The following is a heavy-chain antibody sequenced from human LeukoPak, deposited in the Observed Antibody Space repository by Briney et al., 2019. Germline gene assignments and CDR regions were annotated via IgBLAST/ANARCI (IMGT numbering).Heavy chain of an antibody. CDR3: AKDSIAVAGSAKYFQH. J-gene: IGHJ1*01. CDR1: GFTFDDYA. Sequence: GGSLRLSCAASGFTFDDYAMHWVRQAPGKGLEWVSGISWNSGSIGYADSVKGLFTISRDNAKNSLYLQMNSLRAEDTALYYCAKDSIAVAGSAKYFQHWGQGTLVTVSS. V-gene: IGHV3-9*01. D-gene: IGHD6-19*01. CDR2: ISWNSGSI.